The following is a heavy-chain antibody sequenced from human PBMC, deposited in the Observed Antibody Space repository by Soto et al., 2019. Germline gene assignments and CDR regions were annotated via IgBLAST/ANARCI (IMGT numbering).Heavy chain of an antibody. J-gene: IGHJ4*02. CDR3: ARDPTYCSGGSCYLPAGYFDY. CDR1: GGSISSYY. V-gene: IGHV4-59*01. CDR2: IYYSGST. Sequence: NPSETLSLTCTVSGGSISSYYWSWIRQPPGKGLEWIGYIYYSGSTNYNPALKSRVTISVDTSKNQFSLKLSSVTAADTAVYYCARDPTYCSGGSCYLPAGYFDYWGQGTLVTVSS. D-gene: IGHD2-15*01.